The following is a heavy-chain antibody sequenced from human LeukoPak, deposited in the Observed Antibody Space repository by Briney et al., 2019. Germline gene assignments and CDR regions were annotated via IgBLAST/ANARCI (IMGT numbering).Heavy chain of an antibody. J-gene: IGHJ4*02. CDR1: GFTFSSYA. V-gene: IGHV3-13*01. D-gene: IGHD1-14*01. Sequence: GGSLRLSCATSGFTFSSYAMHWVRQATGKGLEWVSAIGTAGDTFYPGSVRGRFTISRENAKNSLSLQMNSLRAEDTAVYYCVRQQTPHGNLDYWGQGTLVTVSS. CDR2: IGTAGDT. CDR3: VRQQTPHGNLDY.